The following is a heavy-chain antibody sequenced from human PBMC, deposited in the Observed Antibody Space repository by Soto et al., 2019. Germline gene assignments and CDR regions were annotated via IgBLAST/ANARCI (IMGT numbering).Heavy chain of an antibody. CDR3: ARGPSGDKVDY. D-gene: IGHD7-27*01. CDR1: GGSISSGGYS. J-gene: IGHJ4*02. V-gene: IGHV4-30-2*05. Sequence: SETLSLTCAVSGGSISSGGYSWSWIRQPPDKGLEWIGYIYNGGTTYNNPSLTSRVTISVDTSNNQFSLKLSSVSAADTAVYYCARGPSGDKVDYWGQGTLVTVS. CDR2: IYNGGTT.